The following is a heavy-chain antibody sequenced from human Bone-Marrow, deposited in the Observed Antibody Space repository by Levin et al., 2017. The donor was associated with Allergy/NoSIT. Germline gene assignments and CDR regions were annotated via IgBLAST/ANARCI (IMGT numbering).Heavy chain of an antibody. CDR3: AKGTPHCSGGSCRFDY. CDR2: ISGSGGST. D-gene: IGHD2-15*01. CDR1: GFTFSSYA. J-gene: IGHJ4*02. V-gene: IGHV3-23*01. Sequence: GGSLRLSCAASGFTFSSYAMSWVRQAPGKGLEWVSAISGSGGSTYYADSVKGRFTISRDNSKNTLYLQMNSLRAEDTAVYYCAKGTPHCSGGSCRFDYWGQGTLVTVSS.